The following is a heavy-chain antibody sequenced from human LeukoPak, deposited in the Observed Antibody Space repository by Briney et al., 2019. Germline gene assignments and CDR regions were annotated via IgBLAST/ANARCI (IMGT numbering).Heavy chain of an antibody. D-gene: IGHD5-24*01. Sequence: GGSLRLSCAASGFTFSSYAMHWVRQAPGKGLEWVAVISYDGSNKYYADSVKGRFTISRDNSKNTLYLQMNSLRAEDTAAYYCTREMATITPRGYWGQGTLVTVSS. J-gene: IGHJ4*02. CDR3: TREMATITPRGY. CDR1: GFTFSSYA. CDR2: ISYDGSNK. V-gene: IGHV3-30-3*01.